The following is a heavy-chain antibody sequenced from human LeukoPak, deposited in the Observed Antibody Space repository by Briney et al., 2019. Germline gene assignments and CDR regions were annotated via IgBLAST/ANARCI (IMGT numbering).Heavy chain of an antibody. CDR3: ARDRYSSGWYGAFDI. CDR2: MSNDGNNK. V-gene: IGHV3-30-3*01. CDR1: GFTFGDSA. Sequence: PGRSLRLSCTASGFTFGDSAMSWVRQAPGKGLEWVAVMSNDGNNKYYADSVKGRFTISRDNSKNTLYLQMNSLRAEDTAVYYCARDRYSSGWYGAFDIWGQGTMVTVSS. J-gene: IGHJ3*02. D-gene: IGHD6-19*01.